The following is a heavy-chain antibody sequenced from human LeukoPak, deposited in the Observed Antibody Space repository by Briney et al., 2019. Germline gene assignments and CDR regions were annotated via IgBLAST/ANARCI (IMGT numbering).Heavy chain of an antibody. CDR2: ISWNSGSI. V-gene: IGHV3-9*03. J-gene: IGHJ3*02. CDR1: GFTFDDYA. Sequence: GRSLRLSCAASGFTFDDYAMHWVRQAPGKGLEWVSGISWNSGSIGYADSVKGRFTISRDNAKNSLYLQMNSLRAEDMALYYCAKDMHSLFSMNLGAAFGIWGQGTMVTVSS. CDR3: AKDMHSLFSMNLGAAFGI. D-gene: IGHD2/OR15-2a*01.